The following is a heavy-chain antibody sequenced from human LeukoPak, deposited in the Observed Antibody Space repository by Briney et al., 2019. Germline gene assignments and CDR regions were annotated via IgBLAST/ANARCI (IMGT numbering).Heavy chain of an antibody. CDR1: GFTFSSYG. CDR3: AKAALRYCSGGSCYSGLDY. Sequence: GRSLRLSCAASGFTFSSYGMHWVRQAPGKGLEWVAVISYDGSNKYYADSVKGRFTISRDNSKNTLYLQMNSLRAEDTAVYYCAKAALRYCSGGSCYSGLDYWGQGTLVTVSS. V-gene: IGHV3-30*18. D-gene: IGHD2-15*01. CDR2: ISYDGSNK. J-gene: IGHJ4*02.